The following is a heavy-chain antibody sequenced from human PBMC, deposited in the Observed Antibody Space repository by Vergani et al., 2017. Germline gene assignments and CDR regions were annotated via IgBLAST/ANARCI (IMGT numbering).Heavy chain of an antibody. Sequence: EVQLVESGGGLVQPGGSLKLSCAASGFTLSGSAMHWVRQASGKGLEWVGRIRSKANSYATAYAASVKGRFTISRDDSKNTAYLQMNSLKTEDTAVYYCTRPYDYGDYFADYWGQGTLVTVSS. D-gene: IGHD4-17*01. J-gene: IGHJ4*02. V-gene: IGHV3-73*01. CDR2: IRSKANSYAT. CDR1: GFTLSGSA. CDR3: TRPYDYGDYFADY.